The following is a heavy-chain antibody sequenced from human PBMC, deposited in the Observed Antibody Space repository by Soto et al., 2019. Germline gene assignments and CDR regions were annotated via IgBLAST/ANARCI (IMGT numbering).Heavy chain of an antibody. CDR2: ISKDGMNK. Sequence: QVRLVEPGGGVVQPGRSLRLSCTASGFSFSSYAMYWFRQPPGKGLEWVAVISKDGMNKNYADSVKGRVTVSRDNANYSLDLQLNSLRGEDTAMYYCARDMYSSDYFVKWFEPWGQGTLVTVSS. V-gene: IGHV3-30*04. J-gene: IGHJ5*02. CDR1: GFSFSSYA. CDR3: ARDMYSSDYFVKWFEP. D-gene: IGHD6-19*01.